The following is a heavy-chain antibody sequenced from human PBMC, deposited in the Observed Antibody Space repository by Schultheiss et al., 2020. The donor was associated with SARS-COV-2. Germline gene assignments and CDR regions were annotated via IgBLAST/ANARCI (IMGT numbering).Heavy chain of an antibody. V-gene: IGHV1-69*13. CDR1: GYTFTSYG. Sequence: SVKVSCKASGYTFTSYGISWVRQAPGQGLEWMGGIIPIFGTANYAQKFQGRVTITADESTSTAYMELSSLRSEDTAVYYCAREAGYSSSWYYFDYWGQGDLGTGSP. CDR2: IIPIFGTA. CDR3: AREAGYSSSWYYFDY. D-gene: IGHD6-13*01. J-gene: IGHJ4*02.